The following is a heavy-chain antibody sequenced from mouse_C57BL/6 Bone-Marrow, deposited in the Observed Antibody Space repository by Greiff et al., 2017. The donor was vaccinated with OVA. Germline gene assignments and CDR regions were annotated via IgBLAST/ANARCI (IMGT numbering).Heavy chain of an antibody. CDR1: GYTFTSYW. CDR2: IDPSDSYT. Sequence: QVQLQQPGAELVMPGASVKLSCKASGYTFTSYWMPWVKQRPGQGLEWIGAIDPSDSYTNYNHKFKGQSTLTVDKSSSTAYLQLSSLTSEDSAVYDCAGRGYSYSNYRYYYAMDYGGQGTSVTVSA. J-gene: IGHJ4*01. V-gene: IGHV1-69*01. D-gene: IGHD2-5*01. CDR3: AGRGYSYSNYRYYYAMDY.